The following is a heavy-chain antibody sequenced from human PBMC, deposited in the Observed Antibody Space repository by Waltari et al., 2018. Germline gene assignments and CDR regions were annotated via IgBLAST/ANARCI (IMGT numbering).Heavy chain of an antibody. CDR3: ALDTGALWMDV. D-gene: IGHD2-21*01. CDR1: EYTFTSSY. CDR2: ITPSGGST. V-gene: IGHV1-46*01. J-gene: IGHJ6*02. Sequence: QVQLVQSGAEVKKPGASVKISCKTSEYTFTSSYIHWVRQAPGQGLEWMGRITPSGGSTIYAQKFQGRVTMTRDTSTSTVYMELSSLRAEDTAVYYCALDTGALWMDVWGQGTTVTVSS.